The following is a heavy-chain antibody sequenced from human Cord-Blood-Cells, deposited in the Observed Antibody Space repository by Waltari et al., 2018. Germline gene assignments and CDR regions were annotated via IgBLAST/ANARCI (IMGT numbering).Heavy chain of an antibody. CDR2: MKSKTDGVTT. V-gene: IGHV3-15*01. CDR3: TTGSMVQFDY. D-gene: IGHD3-10*01. CDR1: GFTFSNAW. Sequence: EVQLVESGGGLVKPGGSLRLSCAASGFTFSNAWMSWVRQAPGKGLEWVGRMKSKTDGVTTDYAAPVKGRFTSSRDDSKNTLYLQMNSLKTEDTAVYYCTTGSMVQFDYWGQGTLVTVSS. J-gene: IGHJ4*02.